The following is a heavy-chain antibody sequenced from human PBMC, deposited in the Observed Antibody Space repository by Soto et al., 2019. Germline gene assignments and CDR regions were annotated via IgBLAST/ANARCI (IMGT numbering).Heavy chain of an antibody. CDR3: AKDPRAGLVLGWFDP. Sequence: GGSLRLSCAASGFTFSSYAMSWVRRAPGKGLEWVSAISGSGGSTYYEDSVKGRFTISRDNSKNTLYLQMNSLRAEDTAVYYCAKDPRAGLVLGWFDPWGQGPLVTVSS. D-gene: IGHD6-13*01. CDR2: ISGSGGST. J-gene: IGHJ5*02. V-gene: IGHV3-23*01. CDR1: GFTFSSYA.